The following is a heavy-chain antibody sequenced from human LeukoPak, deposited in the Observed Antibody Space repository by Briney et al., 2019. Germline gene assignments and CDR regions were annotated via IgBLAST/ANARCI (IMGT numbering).Heavy chain of an antibody. CDR2: IRQDGSEK. CDR1: GFSFSTYW. J-gene: IGHJ4*02. V-gene: IGHV3-7*01. D-gene: IGHD3-10*01. CDR3: ARLSAMVRGPEDIFYFEY. Sequence: GGSLRLSCETSGFSFSTYWMCWVRQAPGKGLEWVANIRQDGSEKYYADSVKGRFTISRDIAKQSVFLQMNSLRAEDTALYYCARLSAMVRGPEDIFYFEYWGLGTLVTVSS.